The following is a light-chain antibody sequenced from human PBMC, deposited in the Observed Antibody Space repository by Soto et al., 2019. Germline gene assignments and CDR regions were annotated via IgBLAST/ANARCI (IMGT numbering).Light chain of an antibody. V-gene: IGKV3-20*01. CDR1: QSVSSDY. Sequence: TQSPATLSVSPGDRATLSCRASQSVSSDYLVWYQQKPGLPPRLLIYGASRRATGIPDRYSGSGSGTDFILTISRLEPEDFAVYYCQHYDNTPPSVTFGPGTKVDIK. CDR2: GAS. J-gene: IGKJ3*01. CDR3: QHYDNTPPSVT.